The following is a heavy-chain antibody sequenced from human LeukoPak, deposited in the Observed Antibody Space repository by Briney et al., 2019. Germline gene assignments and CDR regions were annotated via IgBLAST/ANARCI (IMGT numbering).Heavy chain of an antibody. CDR1: GYTFTGYY. CDR2: INPNSGGT. D-gene: IGHD4-17*01. J-gene: IGHJ6*03. CDR3: ARVGDYGDSYYYYYYMDV. V-gene: IGHV1-2*02. Sequence: ASVKVSCKASGYTFTGYYMHWVRQAPGQGLEWMGWINPNSGGTNYAQKFQGRVTMTRDTSISTAYMELSRLRSDDTAVYYCARVGDYGDSYYYYYYMDVWGKGTTVTVSS.